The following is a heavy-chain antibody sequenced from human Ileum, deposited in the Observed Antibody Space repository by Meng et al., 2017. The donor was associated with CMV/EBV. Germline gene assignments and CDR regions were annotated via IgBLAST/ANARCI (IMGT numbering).Heavy chain of an antibody. Sequence: GESLKISCAASGFTFSSYSMNWVRQAPGKGLERVSYISDSGTSIYYADSVKGRFTISRDNAKNSLYLQMNSLRAEDTAVYYCAREETCSSTSCYSSFDYWGQGTRVTVSS. CDR1: GFTFSSYS. V-gene: IGHV3-48*04. CDR3: AREETCSSTSCYSSFDY. CDR2: ISDSGTSI. D-gene: IGHD2-2*01. J-gene: IGHJ4*02.